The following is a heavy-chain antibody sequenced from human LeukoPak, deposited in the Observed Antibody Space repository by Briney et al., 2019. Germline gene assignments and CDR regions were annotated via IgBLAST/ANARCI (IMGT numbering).Heavy chain of an antibody. D-gene: IGHD1-26*01. CDR2: INHSGST. V-gene: IGHV4-34*01. CDR1: GGSFSGYY. Sequence: SETLSLTCAVYGGSFSGYYWSWIRQPPGKGLEWIGEINHSGSTNYNPSLKSRVTISVDTSKNQFSLKLSSVTAADTAVYYCARVNLGELGAFDIWGQGTMVTVSS. CDR3: ARVNLGELGAFDI. J-gene: IGHJ3*02.